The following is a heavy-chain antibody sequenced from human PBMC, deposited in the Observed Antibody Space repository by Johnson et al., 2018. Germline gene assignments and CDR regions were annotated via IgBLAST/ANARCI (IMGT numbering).Heavy chain of an antibody. CDR1: GFTFSSFG. CDR3: ARDVSSGWDAEYFQH. V-gene: IGHV3-33*01. D-gene: IGHD6-19*01. Sequence: VQLLESGGGVVQPGKSLRLSCAASGFTFSSFGMHWVRQAPGKGLEWVAVIWSDGSNKYYADSVKGRFTISRDNSKNTLYLQMNSRRVEDTAVYYCARDVSSGWDAEYFQHWGQGTLVTVSS. J-gene: IGHJ1*01. CDR2: IWSDGSNK.